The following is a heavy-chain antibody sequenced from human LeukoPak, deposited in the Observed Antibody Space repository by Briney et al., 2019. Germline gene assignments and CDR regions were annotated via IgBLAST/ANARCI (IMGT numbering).Heavy chain of an antibody. CDR2: INAGNGNT. CDR1: GYTFTSYA. D-gene: IGHD6-6*01. V-gene: IGHV1-3*01. J-gene: IGHJ4*02. CDR3: ARTAARRFDY. Sequence: HVASVKVSCKASGYTFTSYAMHWVRQAPGQRLEWMGWINAGNGNTKYSQKFQGRVTITRDTSTSTVYMELSSLRSDDTAVYYCARTAARRFDYWGQGTLVTVSS.